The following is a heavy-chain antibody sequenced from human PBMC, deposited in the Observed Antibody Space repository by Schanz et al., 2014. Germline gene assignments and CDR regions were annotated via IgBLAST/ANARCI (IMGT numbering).Heavy chain of an antibody. D-gene: IGHD4-17*01. J-gene: IGHJ3*02. CDR1: GFTFSSYG. CDR3: ARKMKLGVYGGKGHDSLDI. CDR2: IWYDGSNK. V-gene: IGHV3-33*08. Sequence: VQLVESGGGLVQPGGSLRLSCAASGFTFSSYGMHWVRQAPGKGLEWVAVIWYDGSNKYYADSVTGRFTISRDNAKNTLYLQMNTLRAEDTAVYYCARKMKLGVYGGKGHDSLDIWGQGTMVTVSS.